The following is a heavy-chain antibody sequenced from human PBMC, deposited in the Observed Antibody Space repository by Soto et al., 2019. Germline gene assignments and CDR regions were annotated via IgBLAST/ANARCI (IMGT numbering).Heavy chain of an antibody. CDR3: ARYPLPGDPYYFDY. CDR1: GGSFSGYY. V-gene: IGHV4-34*01. Sequence: PSETLSLTCAVYGGSFSGYYWSWIRQPPGKGLEWIGEINHSGSTNYNPSLKSRVTISVDTSKNQFSLKLSSVTAADTAVYYCARYPLPGDPYYFDYWGQGTLVTVSS. D-gene: IGHD3-16*01. CDR2: INHSGST. J-gene: IGHJ4*02.